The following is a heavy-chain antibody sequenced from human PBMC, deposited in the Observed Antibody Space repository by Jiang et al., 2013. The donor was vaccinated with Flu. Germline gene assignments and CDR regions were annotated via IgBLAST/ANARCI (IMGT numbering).Heavy chain of an antibody. D-gene: IGHD6-13*01. CDR3: ARVAGAAAGFDY. J-gene: IGHJ4*02. V-gene: IGHV1-69*02. Sequence: EVKKPGSSVKVSCKASGGTFSSYTISWVRQAPGQGLEWMGRIIPILGIANYAQKFQGRVTITADKSTSTAYMGLSSLRSEDTAVYYCARVAGAAAGFDYWGQGTLVTVSS. CDR1: GGTFSSYT. CDR2: IIPILGIA.